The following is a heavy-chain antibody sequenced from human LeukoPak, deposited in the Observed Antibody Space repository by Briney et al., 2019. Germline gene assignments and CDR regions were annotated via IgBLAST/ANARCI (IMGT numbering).Heavy chain of an antibody. V-gene: IGHV1-69*04. J-gene: IGHJ6*02. CDR1: GGTFSSYA. CDR3: ARGGPYYDSSGPHRV. D-gene: IGHD3-22*01. CDR2: IIPILGIA. Sequence: SVKVSCKASGGTFSSYAISWVRQAPGQGLEWMGRIIPILGIANYAQKFQGRVTITADKSASTAYMELSSLRSEDTAVYYCARGGPYYDSSGPHRVWGQGTTVTVSS.